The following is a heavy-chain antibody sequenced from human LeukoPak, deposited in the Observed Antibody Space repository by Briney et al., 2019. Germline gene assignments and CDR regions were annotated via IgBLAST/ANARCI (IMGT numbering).Heavy chain of an antibody. CDR2: FDPEDGET. V-gene: IGHV1-24*01. CDR3: ATSIIEQPRCFDY. J-gene: IGHJ4*02. CDR1: GYTLTELS. D-gene: IGHD3-16*02. Sequence: ASVKVSCKVSGYTLTELSMHWVRQAPGKGLEWMGGFDPEDGETIYAQKFQGRVTMTEDTSTDTAYIELSSLRSEDTAVYYCATSIIEQPRCFDYWGQGTLVTVSS.